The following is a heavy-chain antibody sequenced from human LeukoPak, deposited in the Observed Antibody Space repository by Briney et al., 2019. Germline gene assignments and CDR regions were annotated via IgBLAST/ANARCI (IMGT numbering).Heavy chain of an antibody. Sequence: GRSLRLYCAASRFTFDDYPMHWLRQAPGKGLEWVSDISWNSGYIGYAVSVKGRFTISRDNAKNSLYLQMNSLRAEDTALYYCAKDIGNSGSYDYFDYWGQGTLVTVSS. V-gene: IGHV3-9*01. CDR2: ISWNSGYI. CDR1: RFTFDDYP. CDR3: AKDIGNSGSYDYFDY. J-gene: IGHJ4*02. D-gene: IGHD1-26*01.